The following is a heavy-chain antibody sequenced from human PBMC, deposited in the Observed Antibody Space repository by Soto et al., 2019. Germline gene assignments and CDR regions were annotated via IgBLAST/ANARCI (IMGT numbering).Heavy chain of an antibody. CDR2: ISSSGYI. V-gene: IGHV3-21*01. CDR1: GFNFNSYT. CDR3: ARDCSGGSCYHGMDV. Sequence: GGSLRLSCAASGFNFNSYTINWVRQAPGKRLEWLSSISSSGYIFSTDSVRGRFTISRDNAKNSVYLQINSLRAEDTAVYFCARDCSGGSCYHGMDVWGQGTTVTVSS. J-gene: IGHJ6*02. D-gene: IGHD2-15*01.